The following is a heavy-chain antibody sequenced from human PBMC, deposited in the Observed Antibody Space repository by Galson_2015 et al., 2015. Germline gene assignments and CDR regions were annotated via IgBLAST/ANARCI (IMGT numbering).Heavy chain of an antibody. Sequence: QSGAEVTKPGESLQISCKGSGYSFTSYWIGWVRQMPGKGLEWMGIIYPGDSDTRYSPSFQGQVTISADKSISTAYLQWSSLKASDTAMYYCAKTTVTTGRGYYYYGMDVWGQGTPVTVSS. V-gene: IGHV5-51*03. J-gene: IGHJ6*02. CDR3: AKTTVTTGRGYYYYGMDV. D-gene: IGHD4-11*01. CDR1: GYSFTSYW. CDR2: IYPGDSDT.